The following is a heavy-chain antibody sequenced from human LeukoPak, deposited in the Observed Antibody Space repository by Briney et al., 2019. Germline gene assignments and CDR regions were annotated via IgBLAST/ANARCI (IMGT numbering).Heavy chain of an antibody. CDR3: ARDSADYGDPP. D-gene: IGHD4-17*01. CDR1: GFTFSSYW. V-gene: IGHV3-74*01. CDR2: INSDGSST. Sequence: GGSLRLSCVASGFTFSSYWMHWVRHDPGKGLVWVSRINSDGSSTNYADSVKGRFTISRDNAKNTLYLQMNSLRAEDTAVYYCARDSADYGDPPWGQGTLVTVSS. J-gene: IGHJ5*02.